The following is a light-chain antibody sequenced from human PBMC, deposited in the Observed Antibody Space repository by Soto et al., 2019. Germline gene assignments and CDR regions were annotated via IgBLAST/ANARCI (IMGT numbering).Light chain of an antibody. J-gene: IGKJ1*01. CDR2: DAS. Sequence: EIVLTHSPATLSLSPCERAALSCRASQSVSSYLTWYQQKPGQAPRVLIYDASTRATGIPDRFSGSGSGTDFTLTISSLQPEDFAVYYCQQYGSTPWTFGQGTKVDIK. CDR1: QSVSSY. CDR3: QQYGSTPWT. V-gene: IGKV3-20*01.